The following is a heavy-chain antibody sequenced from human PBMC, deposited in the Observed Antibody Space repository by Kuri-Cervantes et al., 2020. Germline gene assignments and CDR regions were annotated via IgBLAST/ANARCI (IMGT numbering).Heavy chain of an antibody. D-gene: IGHD4-17*01. CDR2: IYYSGST. CDR3: ARGTTATHIYYYYGMDV. CDR1: GGPISSYY. Sequence: SETLSLTCTVSGGPISSYYWSWIRQPPGKGLEWIGYIYYSGSTNYNPSLKSRVTISVDTSKNQFSLKLSSVTAADTAVYYCARGTTATHIYYYYGMDVWGQGTTVTSAS. V-gene: IGHV4-59*01. J-gene: IGHJ6*01.